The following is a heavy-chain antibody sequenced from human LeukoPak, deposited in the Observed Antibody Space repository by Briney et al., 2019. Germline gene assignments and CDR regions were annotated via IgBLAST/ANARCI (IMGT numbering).Heavy chain of an antibody. CDR2: IYYSGST. V-gene: IGHV4-59*01. J-gene: IGHJ4*02. CDR1: GGSISSYY. CDR3: ARDLSLAGFDY. D-gene: IGHD6-13*01. Sequence: SETLSLTCTVPGGSISSYYWSWIRQPPGKGLEWIGYIYYSGSTNYNPSLKSRVTISVDTSKNQSSLKLSSLTAADTAVYYCARDLSLAGFDYWGQGTLVTVSS.